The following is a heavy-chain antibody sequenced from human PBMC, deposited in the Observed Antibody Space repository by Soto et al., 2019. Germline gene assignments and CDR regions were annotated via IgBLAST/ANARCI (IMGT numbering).Heavy chain of an antibody. CDR2: IYTSGST. V-gene: IGHV4-4*07. D-gene: IGHD6-13*01. Sequence: SETLSLTCAVSGDSISSYYWSWIRQPAGKGLEWIGRIYTSGSTNYNPSLKSRVTMSVDTSKNQFSLKLSSVTAADTAVYYCARDWLSSTYYYGLDVWGQGTTVTVSS. CDR3: ARDWLSSTYYYGLDV. J-gene: IGHJ6*02. CDR1: GDSISSYY.